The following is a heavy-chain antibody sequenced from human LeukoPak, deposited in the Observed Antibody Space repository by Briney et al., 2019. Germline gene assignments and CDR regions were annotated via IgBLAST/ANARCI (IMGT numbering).Heavy chain of an antibody. CDR2: IYTSGST. V-gene: IGHV4-4*07. Sequence: SETLSLTCTVSGGSISSYYWSWIRQPAGKGLEWIGRIYTSGSTNYNPSLKGRVTMSVDTSKNQFSLKLSSVTAADTAVYYCARDIDCSSTSCPYPNYYYYYMDVWGKGTTVTVSS. CDR1: GGSISSYY. J-gene: IGHJ6*03. CDR3: ARDIDCSSTSCPYPNYYYYYMDV. D-gene: IGHD2-2*01.